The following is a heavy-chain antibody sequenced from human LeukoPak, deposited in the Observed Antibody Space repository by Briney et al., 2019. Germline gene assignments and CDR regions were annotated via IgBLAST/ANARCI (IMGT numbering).Heavy chain of an antibody. CDR2: INHSGST. J-gene: IGHJ3*02. Sequence: PSETLSLTCTVSGGSISSSNYYWSWIRQPPGKGLEWIGEINHSGSTNYNPSLKSRVTISVDTSKNQFSLKLSSVTAADTAVYYCARWAAKWLLLGHAFDIWGQGTMVTVSS. D-gene: IGHD3-22*01. CDR1: GGSISSSNYY. CDR3: ARWAAKWLLLGHAFDI. V-gene: IGHV4-39*07.